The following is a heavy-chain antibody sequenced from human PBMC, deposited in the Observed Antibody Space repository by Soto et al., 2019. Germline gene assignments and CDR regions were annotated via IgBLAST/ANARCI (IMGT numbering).Heavy chain of an antibody. Sequence: EVQLLESGGGLVQPGGSLRLSCAVSGFTFSSYAMSWVRQAPGKGLEWVSAISGSGGRTYYADSVKGRFTISRDNSKKKLYVKLNSLRAEEPAVYYCAKDLGSGDLGRNWDFDCRGQGTLVTVAS. CDR3: AKDLGSGDLGRNWDFDC. J-gene: IGHJ4*02. CDR1: GFTFSSYA. CDR2: ISGSGGRT. V-gene: IGHV3-23*01. D-gene: IGHD3-10*01.